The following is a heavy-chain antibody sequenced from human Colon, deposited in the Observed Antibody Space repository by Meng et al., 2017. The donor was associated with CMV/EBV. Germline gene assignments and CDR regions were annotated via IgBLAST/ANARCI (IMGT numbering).Heavy chain of an antibody. CDR2: ISTNRNT. V-gene: IGHV4-4*07. CDR1: GGAISTSY. J-gene: IGHJ4*02. D-gene: IGHD5-12*01. CDR3: VRGGYSGTQTGGVQEY. Sequence: RQTSAPGLVKPSETLSLICIVCGGAISTSYWSWIRQPAGEGLEWLGRISTNRNTDYNPSLNSRATIWLDTSNNQFSLKLTSVTAADTAVYYCVRGGYSGTQTGGVQEYWGQGTLVTVSS.